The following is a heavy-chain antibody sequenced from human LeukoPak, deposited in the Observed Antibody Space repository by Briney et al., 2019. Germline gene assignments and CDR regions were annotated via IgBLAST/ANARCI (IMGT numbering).Heavy chain of an antibody. D-gene: IGHD6-13*01. Sequence: SETLSLTCTVSGGSISSSSYYWGWIRQPPGKGLEWIGSIYYSGSTYYNPSLKSRVTISVDTSKNQFSLKLSSVTAAETAVYYCARVPIAAAGIEYFQHWGQGTLVTVSS. CDR1: GGSISSSSYY. CDR3: ARVPIAAAGIEYFQH. J-gene: IGHJ1*01. CDR2: IYYSGST. V-gene: IGHV4-39*07.